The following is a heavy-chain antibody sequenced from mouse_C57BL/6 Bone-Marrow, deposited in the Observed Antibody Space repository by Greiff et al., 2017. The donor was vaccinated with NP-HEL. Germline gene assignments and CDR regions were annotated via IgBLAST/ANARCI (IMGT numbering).Heavy chain of an antibody. V-gene: IGHV1-26*01. CDR3: ARVCY. CDR1: GYTFTDYY. CDR2: INPNNGGT. Sequence: EVQLQQSGPELVKPGASVKISCQASGYTFTDYYMNWVKQSHGKSLEWIGDINPNNGGTSYNQKFKGKAKLTVDKSSSTAYMELRSLTSEDSAVYYCARVCYWGQGTLVTVSA. J-gene: IGHJ3*01.